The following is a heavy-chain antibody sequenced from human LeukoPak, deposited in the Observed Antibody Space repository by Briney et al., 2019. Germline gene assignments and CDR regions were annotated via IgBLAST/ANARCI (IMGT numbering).Heavy chain of an antibody. Sequence: SETLSLTCTVSGGSISSYYWSWIRQPPGKGLEWIGYIYYSGSTNYNPSLKSRVTISVDTSKNQFSLKLSSVTAADTAVYCCARRMVVDSGRNYYYYGMDVWGKGTTVTVSS. CDR1: GGSISSYY. CDR3: ARRMVVDSGRNYYYYGMDV. D-gene: IGHD3-10*01. J-gene: IGHJ6*04. V-gene: IGHV4-59*01. CDR2: IYYSGST.